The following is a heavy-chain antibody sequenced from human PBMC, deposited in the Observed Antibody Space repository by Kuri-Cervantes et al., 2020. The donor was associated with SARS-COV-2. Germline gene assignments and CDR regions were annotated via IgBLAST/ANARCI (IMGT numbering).Heavy chain of an antibody. D-gene: IGHD6-13*01. J-gene: IGHJ4*02. CDR3: ARDPGYSSSWVDY. CDR1: GFTFSDYY. CDR2: IYTSGST. Sequence: GSLRLSCAASGFTFSDYYMSWIRQPAGKGLEWIGRIYTSGSTNYNPSLKSRVTMSVDTSKNQFSLKLSSVTAADTAVYYCARDPGYSSSWVDYWGQGTLVTVSS. V-gene: IGHV4-4*07.